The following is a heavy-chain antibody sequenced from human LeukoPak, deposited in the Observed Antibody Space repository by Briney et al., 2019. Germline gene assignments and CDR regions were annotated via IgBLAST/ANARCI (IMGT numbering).Heavy chain of an antibody. J-gene: IGHJ4*02. Sequence: QSGGSLRLSCAASGFTFSSYAMHWVRQAPGKGLEWVAVISYDGSNKYYADSVKGRFTISRDNSKSTLYLQMNSLRAEDTAVYYCARDWARGSSWQGRNYWGQGTLVTVSS. V-gene: IGHV3-30-3*01. CDR2: ISYDGSNK. CDR3: ARDWARGSSWQGRNY. D-gene: IGHD6-13*01. CDR1: GFTFSSYA.